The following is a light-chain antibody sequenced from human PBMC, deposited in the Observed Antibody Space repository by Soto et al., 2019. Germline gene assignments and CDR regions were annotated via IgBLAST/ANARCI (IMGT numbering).Light chain of an antibody. Sequence: EIVLTQSPGTLSLSPGERATLSCRASQSVRSTSLVWYQQKPGQAPRLLIYGASSRATGIPDRFSGSGSGTDFTLTISRLEPEDSAVYYCQQYGISSWTFGQGTRVEIK. CDR3: QQYGISSWT. CDR1: QSVRSTS. V-gene: IGKV3-20*01. CDR2: GAS. J-gene: IGKJ1*01.